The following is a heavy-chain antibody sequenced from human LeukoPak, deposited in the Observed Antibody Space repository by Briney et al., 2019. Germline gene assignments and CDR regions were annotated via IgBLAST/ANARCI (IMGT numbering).Heavy chain of an antibody. CDR1: GFTFSSYW. J-gene: IGHJ4*02. CDR3: AKNDYGDYGPEESPEIDY. V-gene: IGHV3-74*01. CDR2: INIDGSST. D-gene: IGHD4-17*01. Sequence: GGSLRLSCAASGFTFSSYWMHWVRHAPGKGLVWVSRINIDGSSTSYADSVKGRFTISRDNSKNTLYLQMNSLRAEGTAVYYCAKNDYGDYGPEESPEIDYWGQGTLVTVSS.